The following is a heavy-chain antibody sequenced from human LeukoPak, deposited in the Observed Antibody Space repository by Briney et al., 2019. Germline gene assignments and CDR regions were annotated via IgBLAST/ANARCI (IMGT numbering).Heavy chain of an antibody. CDR2: IYTSGSA. J-gene: IGHJ4*02. D-gene: IGHD6-19*01. Sequence: SETLSLTCTVSGGSISSYYWSWIRQPAGKGLEWIGRIYTSGSANYNPSLKSRVTMSVDTSKNQFSLKLSSVTAADTAVYYCVRDLPSSGLDYWGQGTLVTVSS. CDR3: VRDLPSSGLDY. CDR1: GGSISSYY. V-gene: IGHV4-4*07.